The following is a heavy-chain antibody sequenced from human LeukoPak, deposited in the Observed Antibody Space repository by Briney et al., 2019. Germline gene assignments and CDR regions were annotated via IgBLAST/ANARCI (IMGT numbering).Heavy chain of an antibody. D-gene: IGHD3/OR15-3a*01. V-gene: IGHV3-7*05. CDR3: ASTFGLGAF. J-gene: IGHJ4*02. CDR1: GFTFSRYW. Sequence: PGGSLRLSCAASGFTFSRYWMSWVRQAPGKGLEWVANTKQDGSEKNYVDSVKGRFTISRDNAKHSLYLQMNSLRAEDTAVYYCASTFGLGAFWGQGTLVTVSS. CDR2: TKQDGSEK.